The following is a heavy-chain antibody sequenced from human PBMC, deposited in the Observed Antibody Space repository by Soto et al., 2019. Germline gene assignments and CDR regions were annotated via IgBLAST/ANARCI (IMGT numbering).Heavy chain of an antibody. D-gene: IGHD6-19*01. V-gene: IGHV1-18*01. CDR2: ISAFNGNT. J-gene: IGHJ6*03. CDR3: ARDRGVAPPVAGNTHYYYYMDV. CDR1: GYSFTNYG. Sequence: QDQLVQSGAEVKKPGASVTVSCKASGYSFTNYGITWVRQAPGQGLEWLGWISAFNGNTHYAQKVQGRVTMTTDASTRKAHLEVGGPRSDDTAVYYCARDRGVAPPVAGNTHYYYYMDVWGKGTTVTVSS.